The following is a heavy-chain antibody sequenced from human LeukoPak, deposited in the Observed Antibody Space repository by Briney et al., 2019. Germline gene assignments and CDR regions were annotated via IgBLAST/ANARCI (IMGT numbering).Heavy chain of an antibody. CDR2: ISSSGGST. D-gene: IGHD1-26*01. J-gene: IGHJ4*02. V-gene: IGHV3-23*01. CDR1: GFIFSDYG. Sequence: PGRSLRLSCAASGFIFSDYGMHWVRQAPGKGLEWASAISSSGGSTYYADSVKGRFTISRDNSKNTLYLQMNSLRAEDTAVYYCAKDRRWGAADYWGQGTLVTVSS. CDR3: AKDRRWGAADY.